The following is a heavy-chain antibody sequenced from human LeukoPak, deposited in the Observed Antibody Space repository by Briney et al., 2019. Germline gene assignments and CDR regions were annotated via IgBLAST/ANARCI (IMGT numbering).Heavy chain of an antibody. CDR2: IYGGGNI. V-gene: IGHV3-53*01. CDR3: ARDFFPLVVEYYFDY. CDR1: GFTVSSNY. J-gene: IGHJ4*02. Sequence: PGGSLRLSCAASGFTVSSNYMNWVRQAPGKGLEWVSVIYGGGNIYYADSVKGRFTISRDNSKNTLYLQMNSLRAEDTAVYYCARDFFPLVVEYYFDYWGQGTLVTVSS. D-gene: IGHD3-22*01.